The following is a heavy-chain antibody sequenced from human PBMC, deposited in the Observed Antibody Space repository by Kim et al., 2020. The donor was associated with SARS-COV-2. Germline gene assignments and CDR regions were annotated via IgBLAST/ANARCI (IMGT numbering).Heavy chain of an antibody. CDR1: GGSISSSSYY. V-gene: IGHV4-39*01. J-gene: IGHJ4*02. CDR2: IYYSGST. D-gene: IGHD3-9*01. Sequence: SETLSLTCTVSGGSISSSSYYWGWIRQPPGKGLEWIGSIYYSGSTYYNPSLKSRVTISVDTSKNQFSLKLSAVTAADTAVYYCARRFHPNWLSIDYWGQG. CDR3: ARRFHPNWLSIDY.